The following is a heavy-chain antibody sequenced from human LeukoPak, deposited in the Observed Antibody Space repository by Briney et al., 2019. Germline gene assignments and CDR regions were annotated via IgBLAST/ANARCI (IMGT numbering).Heavy chain of an antibody. CDR2: IYPDDSDT. J-gene: IGHJ4*02. CDR3: ARLLAGARYQLLYYFDY. V-gene: IGHV5-51*01. CDR1: GYNFTNHW. Sequence: GESLKISCKGSGYNFTNHWIAWVRQKPGKGLEWMGIIYPDDSDTRYSPSFQGLVTISADKSISTAYLQWSSLKASDTAMYYCARLLAGARYQLLYYFDYWGQGTLVTVSS. D-gene: IGHD2-2*01.